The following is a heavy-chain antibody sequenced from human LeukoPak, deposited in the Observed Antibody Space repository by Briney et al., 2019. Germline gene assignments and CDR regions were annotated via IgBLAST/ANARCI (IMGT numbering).Heavy chain of an antibody. CDR2: IRYDGSNK. CDR1: GFTFSSYG. D-gene: IGHD1-26*01. J-gene: IGHJ4*02. Sequence: PGGSLRLSCAASGFTFSSYGMHWVRQAPGKGLEWVAFIRYDGSNKYYADSVKGRFTISRGNAKNSLYLQMNSLRAEDTALYYCAKAHHIVGATDYWGQGTLVTVSS. V-gene: IGHV3-30*02. CDR3: AKAHHIVGATDY.